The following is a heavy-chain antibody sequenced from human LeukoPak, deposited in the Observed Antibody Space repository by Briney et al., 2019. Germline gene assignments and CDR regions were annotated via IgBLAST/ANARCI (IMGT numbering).Heavy chain of an antibody. V-gene: IGHV4-61*02. CDR1: GGSISSGSCY. D-gene: IGHD3-10*01. CDR2: IYTSGST. Sequence: PSETLSLTCTVSGGSISSGSCYWSWIRQPAGKGLEWIGRIYTSGSTNYNPSLKSRVTISVDTSKNQFSLKLSSVTAADTAVYYCAIFSYVSGSIWGQGTLVTVSS. J-gene: IGHJ4*02. CDR3: AIFSYVSGSI.